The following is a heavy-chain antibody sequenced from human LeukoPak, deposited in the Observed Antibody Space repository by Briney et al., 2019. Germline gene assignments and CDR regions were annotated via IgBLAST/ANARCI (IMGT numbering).Heavy chain of an antibody. J-gene: IGHJ4*02. D-gene: IGHD3-22*01. Sequence: SETLSLTCTVSGGSISSSSYYWGWIRQPPGTGLEWLGSIYYSGSTYYNPSLKSRVTISVDTSKNQFSLKLSSVTAADTAVYYCARHRYYYDSSGYYVGYFDYWGQGTLVTVSS. CDR2: IYYSGST. V-gene: IGHV4-39*01. CDR1: GGSISSSSYY. CDR3: ARHRYYYDSSGYYVGYFDY.